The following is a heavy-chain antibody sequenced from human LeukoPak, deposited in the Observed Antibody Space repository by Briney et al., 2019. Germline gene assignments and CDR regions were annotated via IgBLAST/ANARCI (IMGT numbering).Heavy chain of an antibody. CDR3: AKDLNTVAMQYFDS. CDR1: GFPFSSYG. CDR2: IRYDGKTE. D-gene: IGHD6-19*01. V-gene: IGHV3-30*02. Sequence: GGSLRLSCTGSGFPFSSYGMHWVRQTPGRGLEWVAFIRYDGKTEYYADSVKGRFTIAREDSHSTVHLHMKDLRPDDAAVYFCAKDLNTVAMQYFDSWGQGTLVSVSS. J-gene: IGHJ4*02.